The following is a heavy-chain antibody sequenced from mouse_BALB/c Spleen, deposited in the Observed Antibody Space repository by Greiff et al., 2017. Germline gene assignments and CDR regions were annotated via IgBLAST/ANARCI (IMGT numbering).Heavy chain of an antibody. V-gene: IGHV5-17*02. CDR1: GFTFSSFG. D-gene: IGHD2-14*01. Sequence: EVMLVESGGGLVQPGGSRKLSCAASGFTFSSFGMHWVRQAPEKGLEWVAYISSGSSTIYYADTVKGRFTISRDNPKNTLFLQMTSLRSEDTAMYYCARDYRYDGIYYAMDYWGQGTSVTVSS. J-gene: IGHJ4*01. CDR3: ARDYRYDGIYYAMDY. CDR2: ISSGSSTI.